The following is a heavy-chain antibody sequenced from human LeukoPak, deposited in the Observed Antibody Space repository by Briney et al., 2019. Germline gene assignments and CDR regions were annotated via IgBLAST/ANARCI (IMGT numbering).Heavy chain of an antibody. D-gene: IGHD3-22*01. CDR3: ARDLKLDGSSGYYAFDI. V-gene: IGHV4-59*01. CDR1: GGSIGTYY. Sequence: PSETLSLTCTVSGGSIGTYYWGWIRQPPGKGLEWIGYIYYSGSTNYNPSLKSRVTISVDTSKNQFSLKMSSVTAADTAVYYCARDLKLDGSSGYYAFDIWGQGTMVTVSS. J-gene: IGHJ3*02. CDR2: IYYSGST.